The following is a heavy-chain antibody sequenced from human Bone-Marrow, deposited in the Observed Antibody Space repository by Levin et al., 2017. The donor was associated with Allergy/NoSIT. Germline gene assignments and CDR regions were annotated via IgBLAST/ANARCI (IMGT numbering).Heavy chain of an antibody. Sequence: GGSLRLSCAASGFTVSSNYMSWVRQAPGKGLEWVSVIYRDGSTYYADSVKGRFTISRDNSKNTLYLQMNSLRAEDTAVYYCARAGWGSGSDDRFDPWGQGTLVTVSS. V-gene: IGHV3-53*01. D-gene: IGHD3-10*01. CDR1: GFTVSSNY. J-gene: IGHJ5*02. CDR3: ARAGWGSGSDDRFDP. CDR2: IYRDGST.